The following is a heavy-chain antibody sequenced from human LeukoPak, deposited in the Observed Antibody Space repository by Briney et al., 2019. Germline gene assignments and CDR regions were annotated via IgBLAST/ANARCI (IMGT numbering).Heavy chain of an antibody. CDR3: ARADYAGLFDY. D-gene: IGHD4-17*01. V-gene: IGHV4-59*02. J-gene: IGHJ4*02. CDR1: DESVSDYY. CDR2: VHHSGAT. Sequence: PSETLSLTCTVSDESVSDYYWTWIRQPPGKGLEWIGFVHHSGATNYNPSLQSRVTMSIDVSKNWFSLKLSSVTAADTAVYYCARADYAGLFDYWGQGTLLSVSS.